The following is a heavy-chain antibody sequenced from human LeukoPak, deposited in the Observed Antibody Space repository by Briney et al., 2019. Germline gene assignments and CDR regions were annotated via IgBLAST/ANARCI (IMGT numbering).Heavy chain of an antibody. CDR2: MNQDGSEK. D-gene: IGHD3-22*01. CDR3: ARGVYDINY. Sequence: GGSLRLSCAASGFTFSTYWMTWVRQAPGKGLEWVANMNQDGSEKYYVDSVKGRFTISGDNAKNSLYLQMNNLRAEDTAVYYCARGVYDINYWGQGTLVTVSS. J-gene: IGHJ4*02. CDR1: GFTFSTYW. V-gene: IGHV3-7*01.